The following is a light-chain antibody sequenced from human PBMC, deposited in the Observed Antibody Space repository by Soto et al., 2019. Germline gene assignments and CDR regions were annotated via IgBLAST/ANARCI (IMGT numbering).Light chain of an antibody. CDR2: VAS. J-gene: IGKJ1*01. CDR3: QQYGSSPRT. V-gene: IGKV3-20*01. Sequence: EIVLTQSPGTLSLSPGERATLSCRASQSVASNNLAWYQQKPGQSPRLLIYVASSRARGIPDRFTGSGSGTDFILTSSRLEPEDFAVYYCQQYGSSPRTFGQGTRVEIK. CDR1: QSVASNN.